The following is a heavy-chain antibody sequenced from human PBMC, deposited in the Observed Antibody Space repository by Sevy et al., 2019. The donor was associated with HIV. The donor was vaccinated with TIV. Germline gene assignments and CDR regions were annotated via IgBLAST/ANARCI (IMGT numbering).Heavy chain of an antibody. D-gene: IGHD3-10*01. J-gene: IGHJ6*02. CDR3: ARGPSVSSPEYYYYYGMDV. CDR1: GYIFTNYE. Sequence: ASVKVSCKASGYIFTNYEINWVRQATGQGLEWLGRMNPDSGNTDYAQKFQGRVTMTRNTSISTAYMELSSRRSEDTAVYFCARGPSVSSPEYYYYYGMDVWGQGTPVTVSS. V-gene: IGHV1-8*01. CDR2: MNPDSGNT.